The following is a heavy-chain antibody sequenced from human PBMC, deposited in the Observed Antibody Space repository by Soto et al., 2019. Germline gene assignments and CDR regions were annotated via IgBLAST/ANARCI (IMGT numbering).Heavy chain of an antibody. CDR3: AKAYFVWSSEQPYYFDF. J-gene: IGHJ4*02. CDR1: GFTFSNYA. Sequence: EVQLLDSGGGLVQPGGSLRLSCAASGFTFSNYAMTWVRQGPGKGLEWVSGISGSGGRSYYADSVKGRFTISRDNSTSKLYLQMNSLRAEDTAVYYCAKAYFVWSSEQPYYFDFWGQGTLVTVSS. CDR2: ISGSGGRS. D-gene: IGHD3-16*01. V-gene: IGHV3-23*01.